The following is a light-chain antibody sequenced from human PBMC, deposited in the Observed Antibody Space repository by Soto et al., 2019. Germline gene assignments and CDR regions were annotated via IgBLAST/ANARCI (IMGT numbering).Light chain of an antibody. CDR3: QQYNTYLS. J-gene: IGKJ1*01. CDR2: AAS. Sequence: DIQMTQSPSTLSASVGDSVTITCRASQSVSRYLNWYQQKPGKAPKLLIYAASSLQSGVPSRFSGSGSGTDFTLTISSLQPDDVATYYCQQYNTYLSFGQGTKVDIK. CDR1: QSVSRY. V-gene: IGKV1-39*01.